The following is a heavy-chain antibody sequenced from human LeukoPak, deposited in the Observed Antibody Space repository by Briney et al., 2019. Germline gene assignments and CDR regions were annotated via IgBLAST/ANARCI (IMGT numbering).Heavy chain of an antibody. CDR3: ATGRDGGYSYGSAFDY. D-gene: IGHD5-18*01. CDR1: GYTFTSYA. J-gene: IGHJ4*02. Sequence: ASVTVSCKASGYTFTSYAMNWVRQAPGQGLEWMGGIIPIFGTANYAQKFQGRVTITADESTSTAYMELSSLRSEDTAVYYCATGRDGGYSYGSAFDYWGQGTLVTVSS. CDR2: IIPIFGTA. V-gene: IGHV1-69*13.